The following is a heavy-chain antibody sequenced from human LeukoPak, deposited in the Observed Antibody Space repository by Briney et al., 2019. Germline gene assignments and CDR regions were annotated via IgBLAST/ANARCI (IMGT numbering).Heavy chain of an antibody. CDR3: ARRYVSWFDP. CDR2: IYTSGST. CDR1: GGSISSYY. J-gene: IGHJ5*02. V-gene: IGHV4-4*09. Sequence: SETLSPTCTVSGGSISSYYWSWIRQPPGKGLEWIGYIYTSGSTNYNPSLKSRVTISVDTSKNQFSLKLSSVTAADTAVYYRARRYVSWFDPWGQGTLVTVSS. D-gene: IGHD3-10*02.